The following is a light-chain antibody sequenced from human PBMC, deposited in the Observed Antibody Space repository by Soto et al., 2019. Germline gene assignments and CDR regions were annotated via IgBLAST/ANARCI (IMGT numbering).Light chain of an antibody. CDR2: VNSDGRH. V-gene: IGLV4-69*01. CDR3: QTWGAGIRI. J-gene: IGLJ2*01. CDR1: SGHSSYA. Sequence: QLVLTQSPSASASLGASVKLTCTLSSGHSSYAIAWHQQQPEKGPRYLMKVNSDGRHSRRDGIPDRFSGSSSGSERYLTISSLQSEDEADYYCQTWGAGIRIFGGGTKLTVL.